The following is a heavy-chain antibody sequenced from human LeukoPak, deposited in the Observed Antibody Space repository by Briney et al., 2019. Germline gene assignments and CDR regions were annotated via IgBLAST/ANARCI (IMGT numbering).Heavy chain of an antibody. D-gene: IGHD3-10*01. CDR1: GFTVSNNY. CDR2: IYSGDST. Sequence: GGSLRLSCAASGFTVSNNYMSWVRQAPGKGLEWVSVIYSGDSTYYADSVKGRFTISRDSSKNTLYLQMNSLRAEDTAAYYCASGKMFRGQYDYWGQGTLVTVSS. V-gene: IGHV3-66*01. CDR3: ASGKMFRGQYDY. J-gene: IGHJ4*02.